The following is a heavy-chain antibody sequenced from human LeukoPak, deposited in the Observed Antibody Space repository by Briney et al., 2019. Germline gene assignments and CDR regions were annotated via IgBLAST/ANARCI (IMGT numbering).Heavy chain of an antibody. J-gene: IGHJ4*02. V-gene: IGHV4-59*08. CDR2: IYYSGST. CDR3: ARSWRGSGSYYTFDY. Sequence: KPSETLSLTCTVSGGSISSYYWSWIRQPPGKGLEWIGYIYYSGSTNYNPSLKSRVTISVDTSKNQFSLKLSSVTAADTAVYYCARSWRGSGSYYTFDYWGQGTLVTVSS. CDR1: GGSISSYY. D-gene: IGHD3-10*01.